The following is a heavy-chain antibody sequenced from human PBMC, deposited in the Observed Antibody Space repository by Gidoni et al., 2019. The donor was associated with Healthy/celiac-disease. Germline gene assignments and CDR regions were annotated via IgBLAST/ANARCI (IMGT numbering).Heavy chain of an antibody. D-gene: IGHD3-3*01. CDR2: IYYSGST. V-gene: IGHV4-59*01. CDR3: ARDRPRYYTPGFLTSNDAFDI. J-gene: IGHJ3*02. Sequence: QVQLQESGPGLVKPSETLSLTCTVSGGSISSSYWSWIRQPPGKGLEWIGYIYYSGSTNYNPSLKSRVTISVDTSKNQCSLKLSSVTAADTAVYYCARDRPRYYTPGFLTSNDAFDIWGQGTMVTVSS. CDR1: GGSISSSY.